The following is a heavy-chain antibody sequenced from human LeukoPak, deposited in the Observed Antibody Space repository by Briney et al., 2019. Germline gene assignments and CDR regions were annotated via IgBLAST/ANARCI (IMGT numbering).Heavy chain of an antibody. J-gene: IGHJ3*02. V-gene: IGHV3-23*01. CDR2: ISGSGGST. Sequence: PGGSLRLSCAASGFTFSSYGMSWVRQALGKGLEWVSAISGSGGSTYYADSVKGRFTISRDNSKNTLYLQMNSLRAEDTAVYYCAKSTLPSGGGAFDIWGQGTMVTVSS. CDR1: GFTFSSYG. D-gene: IGHD2-15*01. CDR3: AKSTLPSGGGAFDI.